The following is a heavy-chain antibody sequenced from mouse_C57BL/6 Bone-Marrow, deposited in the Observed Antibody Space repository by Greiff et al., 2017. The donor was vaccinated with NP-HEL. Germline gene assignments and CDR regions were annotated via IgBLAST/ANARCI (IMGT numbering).Heavy chain of an antibody. V-gene: IGHV1-81*01. CDR2: IYPRSGNT. J-gene: IGHJ1*03. CDR1: GYTFTSYG. Sequence: QVHVKQSGAELARPGASVKLSCKASGYTFTSYGISWVKQRTGQGLEWIGEIYPRSGNTYYNEKFKGKATLTADKSSSTAYMELRSLTSEDSAVYFCARSGGNWYFDVWGTGTTVTVSS. CDR3: ARSGGNWYFDV. D-gene: IGHD2-1*01.